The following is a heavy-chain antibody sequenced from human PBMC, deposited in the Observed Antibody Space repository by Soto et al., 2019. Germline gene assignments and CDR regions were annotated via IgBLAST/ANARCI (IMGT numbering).Heavy chain of an antibody. D-gene: IGHD3-10*01. CDR1: GASISSYY. J-gene: IGHJ6*02. Sequence: LSLTCHVSGASISSYYWTWIRQSPGKGLEWIGCAYDSWSTHYNPSLESRVTMSVDSSKNQFSLKLTSVTAADTAVYYCARTTGLRGPYGMDVWGQGTTVTVSS. CDR2: AYDSWST. CDR3: ARTTGLRGPYGMDV. V-gene: IGHV4-59*01.